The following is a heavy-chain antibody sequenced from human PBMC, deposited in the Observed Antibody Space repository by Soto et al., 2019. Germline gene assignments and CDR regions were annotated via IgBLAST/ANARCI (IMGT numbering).Heavy chain of an antibody. Sequence: PGGSLRLSCAASGLTFSSYAMSWVRQAPGKGLEWVSAISGGGGSTFYANSVKGRFTISRDNSKNTLYLQMNSLRAEDTAVYYCAKLDYGSGSKHYFDYWGKGTTVTVSS. CDR1: GLTFSSYA. V-gene: IGHV3-23*01. CDR2: ISGGGGST. D-gene: IGHD3-10*01. CDR3: AKLDYGSGSKHYFDY. J-gene: IGHJ4*03.